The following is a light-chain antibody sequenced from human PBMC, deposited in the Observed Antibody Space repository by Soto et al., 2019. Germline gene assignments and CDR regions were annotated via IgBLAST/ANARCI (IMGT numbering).Light chain of an antibody. CDR3: QQYNSYWRT. CDR1: QSISGW. J-gene: IGKJ1*01. CDR2: DVS. Sequence: DIPMTQSPSTLSASVGDRVTITCRASQSISGWLAWYQQKPGKAPKLLIYDVSSLESGVPSRFSGSGSGTEFTLTISSLQPDDFATYYCQQYNSYWRTFGQGTKVEIK. V-gene: IGKV1-5*01.